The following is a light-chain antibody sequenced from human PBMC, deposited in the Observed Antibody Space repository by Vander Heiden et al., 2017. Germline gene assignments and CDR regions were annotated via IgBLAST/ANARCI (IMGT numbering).Light chain of an antibody. CDR1: SSDVGRYNL. CDR3: CSYAGSSSFAV. V-gene: IGLV2-23*02. J-gene: IGLJ2*01. CDR2: EVS. Sequence: QSALTQPASVPGSSGQSITISCPGTSSDVGRYNLVSWYQHHPGKAPKLMIYEVSKRPSGVSNRFSGSQSGNTASLTISGLQAEDEADYYCCSYAGSSSFAVFGGGTKLTVL.